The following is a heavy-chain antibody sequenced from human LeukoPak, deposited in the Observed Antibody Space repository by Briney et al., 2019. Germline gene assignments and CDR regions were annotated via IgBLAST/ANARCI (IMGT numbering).Heavy chain of an antibody. D-gene: IGHD6-6*01. CDR3: ARVLFLGSSSSPGY. CDR1: GYTFTSYE. J-gene: IGHJ4*02. V-gene: IGHV1-8*01. Sequence: GASVTVSCKPSGYTFTSYEINWVRRATRQGLEWMGWMNPNSGNTGYAQKLQGRVTMTRNTSISTAYMELSSLRAEDTAVYYCARVLFLGSSSSPGYWGQGTLVTVSS. CDR2: MNPNSGNT.